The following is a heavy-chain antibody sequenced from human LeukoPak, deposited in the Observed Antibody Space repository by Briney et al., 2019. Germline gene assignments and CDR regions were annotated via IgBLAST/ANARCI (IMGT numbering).Heavy chain of an antibody. V-gene: IGHV3-21*01. D-gene: IGHD7-27*01. CDR3: ARLGRDLDY. CDR2: ISPSSSTI. J-gene: IGHJ4*02. CDR1: GFTFSSYS. Sequence: GGSLRLSCAASGFTFSSYSMNWVRQAPGKGLEFVSSISPSSSTIYYTDSVKGRFTISRDNAKNSLYLQMNSLSTEDTAVYYCARLGRDLDYWGQGALVTVSS.